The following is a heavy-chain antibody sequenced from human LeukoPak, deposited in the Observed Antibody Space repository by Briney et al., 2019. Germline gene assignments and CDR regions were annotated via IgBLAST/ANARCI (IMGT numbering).Heavy chain of an antibody. V-gene: IGHV3-9*01. D-gene: IGHD3-22*01. J-gene: IGHJ4*02. CDR2: ISWNSGSI. Sequence: GRSLRLSCAASGCTFDDYAMHWVRQAPGKGLEWVSGISWNSGSIGYADSVKGRFTISRDNAKNSLYLQMNSLRAEDTALYYCAKGKDYYDSSGYYYPFDYWGQGTLVTVS. CDR1: GCTFDDYA. CDR3: AKGKDYYDSSGYYYPFDY.